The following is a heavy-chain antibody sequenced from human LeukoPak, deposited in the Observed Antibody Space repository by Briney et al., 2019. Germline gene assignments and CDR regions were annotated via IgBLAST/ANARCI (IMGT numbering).Heavy chain of an antibody. V-gene: IGHV4-30-2*01. CDR2: IYHSGST. Sequence: SETLSLTCAVSGGSISSGGYSWSWIRQPPGKGLEWIGYIYHSGSTYYNPSLKSRVTISVDTSKNQFSLKLSSVTAADTAVYYCARLISGVGYFDYWGQGTLVTVSS. D-gene: IGHD3-10*01. CDR3: ARLISGVGYFDY. CDR1: GGSISSGGYS. J-gene: IGHJ4*02.